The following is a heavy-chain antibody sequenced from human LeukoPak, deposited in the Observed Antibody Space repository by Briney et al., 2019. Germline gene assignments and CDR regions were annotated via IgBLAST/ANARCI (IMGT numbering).Heavy chain of an antibody. D-gene: IGHD6-19*01. V-gene: IGHV4-38-2*02. Sequence: SETLSLTCTVSGYSISSGYYWGWIRQPPGKGLEWIGSIYHSGRTFYNPSLKSRVTISVDKSKNQFSLKLSSVTAADTAVYYCAAGRSGWSEPVIDYWGQGTLVTVSS. J-gene: IGHJ4*02. CDR2: IYHSGRT. CDR3: AAGRSGWSEPVIDY. CDR1: GYSISSGYY.